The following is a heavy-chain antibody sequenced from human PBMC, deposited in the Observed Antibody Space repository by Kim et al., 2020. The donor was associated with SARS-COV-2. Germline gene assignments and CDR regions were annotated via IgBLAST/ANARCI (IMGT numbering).Heavy chain of an antibody. J-gene: IGHJ4*02. Sequence: SETLSLTCAVYGGACIGYYWSGIRQPPGRGLEWIGEINHSGSTNYIPALKSRVTISLDTSKNQFSLKLNSVTAADTAVYYCARGLGYYDSSGYYAYWGQGTLVTVSS. V-gene: IGHV4-34*01. D-gene: IGHD3-22*01. CDR2: INHSGST. CDR1: GGACIGYY. CDR3: ARGLGYYDSSGYYAY.